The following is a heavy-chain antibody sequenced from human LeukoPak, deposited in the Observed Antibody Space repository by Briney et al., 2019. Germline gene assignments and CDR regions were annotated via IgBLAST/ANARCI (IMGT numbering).Heavy chain of an antibody. Sequence: GGSLRLSCAASGFTFSHFEMHWVRQAPGQGLEWVSYISSDGGNIYYADSVKGRFTVSRDNAKNLVFLQMNSLRVDDTAVYYCARDSGIAMPDGDFDYWGQGTLVTVSS. CDR2: ISSDGGNI. V-gene: IGHV3-48*03. CDR1: GFTFSHFE. CDR3: ARDSGIAMPDGDFDY. J-gene: IGHJ4*02. D-gene: IGHD2-2*01.